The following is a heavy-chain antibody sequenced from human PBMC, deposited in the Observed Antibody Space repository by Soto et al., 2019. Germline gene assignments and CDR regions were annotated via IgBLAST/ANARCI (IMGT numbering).Heavy chain of an antibody. V-gene: IGHV3-23*01. CDR3: AEDLGSCSGVSCPGAPYYFDY. D-gene: IGHD2-15*01. CDR2: LSGAGNKGST. CDR1: GFTFSSYA. Sequence: EVQLLESGGGLVQPGGSLRLSCVASGFTFSSYAMSWDRQAPGKGLEWVSALSGAGNKGSTYYADSVRGRFTVSRDNSKNTLYLQMNSLRAEDTSLYYCAEDLGSCSGVSCPGAPYYFDYWGQGTLVTVPS. J-gene: IGHJ4*02.